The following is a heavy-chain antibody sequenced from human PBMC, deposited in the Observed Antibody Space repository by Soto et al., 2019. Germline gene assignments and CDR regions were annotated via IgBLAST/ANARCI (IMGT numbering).Heavy chain of an antibody. CDR2: FDPEDGET. CDR1: GYTLTDLS. J-gene: IGHJ4*02. CDR3: APQKGVTTQFDY. D-gene: IGHD4-17*01. Sequence: ASVKVSCKVSGYTLTDLSMHWVRQAPGKGLEWMGGFDPEDGETIYAQKFQGRVTMTEDTSTDTAYMELSSLRSEDTAVYYCAPQKGVTTQFDYWGQETLVTVSS. V-gene: IGHV1-24*01.